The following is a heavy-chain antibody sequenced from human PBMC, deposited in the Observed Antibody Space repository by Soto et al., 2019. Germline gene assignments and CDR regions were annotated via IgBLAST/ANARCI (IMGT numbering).Heavy chain of an antibody. CDR3: ARDPRSGYDSSGYYYTGAFDT. Sequence: PSETLSLTCTVSGGSISSGGYYWSWIRHHPGKGLEWIGYIYYSGSTYYNPSLKSRVTISVDTSKNQFSLKLSSVTAADTAVYYCARDPRSGYDSSGYYYTGAFDTWGQGTMVTVSS. CDR1: GGSISSGGYY. CDR2: IYYSGST. J-gene: IGHJ3*02. V-gene: IGHV4-31*03. D-gene: IGHD3-22*01.